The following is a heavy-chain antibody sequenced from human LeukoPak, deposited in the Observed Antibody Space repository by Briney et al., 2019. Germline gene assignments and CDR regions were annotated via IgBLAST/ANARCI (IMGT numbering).Heavy chain of an antibody. Sequence: SETLSLTCAVYGGSFSGYYWSWIRQPPGKGLEWIGEINHSGSTNYNPSLKSRVTISVDTSKNQFSLKLSSVTAADTAVYYCARAPGYCSSTSCYAPYYYMDVWGKGTTVTVS. D-gene: IGHD2-2*01. J-gene: IGHJ6*03. CDR2: INHSGST. V-gene: IGHV4-34*01. CDR3: ARAPGYCSSTSCYAPYYYMDV. CDR1: GGSFSGYY.